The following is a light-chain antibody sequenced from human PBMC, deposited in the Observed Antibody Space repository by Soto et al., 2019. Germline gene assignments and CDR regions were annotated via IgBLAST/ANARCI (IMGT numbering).Light chain of an antibody. Sequence: EVVMTQSPATLSVSPGDKVSLSCRANQTISNMLAWYQQKPGQAPRLLIYAASTRATGVSARFNGSGSGTEFTLTISSLQSEDFAVYYCQQYNDWPRTFGQGTKV. V-gene: IGKV3-15*01. CDR3: QQYNDWPRT. J-gene: IGKJ1*01. CDR2: AAS. CDR1: QTISNM.